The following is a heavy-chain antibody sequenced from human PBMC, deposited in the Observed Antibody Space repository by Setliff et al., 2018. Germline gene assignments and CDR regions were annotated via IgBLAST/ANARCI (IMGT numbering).Heavy chain of an antibody. V-gene: IGHV4-39*01. CDR1: DGSISSDDYY. CDR2: IYYSGTA. Sequence: PSETLSLTCSVSDGSISSDDYYWAWIRQPPGKGLEWIGSIYYSGTAYYNPSLKSRVTISVDTSKNQFSLQVTSVTATDTAVYYCARHEFVGGYYGSVTYRHFDYWGQGILVTVSS. CDR3: ARHEFVGGYYGSVTYRHFDY. D-gene: IGHD3-10*01. J-gene: IGHJ4*02.